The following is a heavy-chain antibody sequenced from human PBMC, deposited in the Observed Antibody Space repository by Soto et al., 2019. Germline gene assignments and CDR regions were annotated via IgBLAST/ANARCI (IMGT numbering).Heavy chain of an antibody. CDR3: ARSSSGYVEMDV. CDR2: ISSNGGST. J-gene: IGHJ6*02. V-gene: IGHV3-64*01. CDR1: GFTFSTYA. D-gene: IGHD3-22*01. Sequence: GGSLRLSCAASGFTFSTYAMHWVRQAPGKGLEYVSAISSNGGSTYHANSVKGRFTISRDNSKNTLYLQMGSLRAEDMAVYYCARSSSGYVEMDVWGQGTTVTVSS.